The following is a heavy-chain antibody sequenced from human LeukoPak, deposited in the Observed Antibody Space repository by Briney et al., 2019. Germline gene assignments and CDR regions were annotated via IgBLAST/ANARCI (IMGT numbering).Heavy chain of an antibody. Sequence: ASVKASCKASGYTFTGYYMHWVRQAPGQGLEWMGWINPNSGGTNYAQKFQGRVTMTRDTSISTAYMELSRLRSDDTAVYYCASIPFGELFPYDYWGQGTLVTVSS. V-gene: IGHV1-2*02. D-gene: IGHD3-10*01. CDR3: ASIPFGELFPYDY. CDR2: INPNSGGT. J-gene: IGHJ4*02. CDR1: GYTFTGYY.